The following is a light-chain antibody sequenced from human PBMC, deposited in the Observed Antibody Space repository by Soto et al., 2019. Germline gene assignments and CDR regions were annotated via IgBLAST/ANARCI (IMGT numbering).Light chain of an antibody. CDR1: QSVSSSN. V-gene: IGKV3-20*01. Sequence: EIVLTQSPGTLSLSAGERATLSCRASQSVSSSNLAWYQQKPGQAPRLLIFDASRRATGARDRFSGSGSGTDFTLTISRLEPDDFAVNDCQQYGSSPPVTFGGGTKVEIK. CDR2: DAS. CDR3: QQYGSSPPVT. J-gene: IGKJ4*01.